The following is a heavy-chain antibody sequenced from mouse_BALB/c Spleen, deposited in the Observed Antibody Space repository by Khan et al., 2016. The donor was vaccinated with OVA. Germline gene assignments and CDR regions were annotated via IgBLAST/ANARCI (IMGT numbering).Heavy chain of an antibody. CDR2: INPYNAGT. D-gene: IGHD4-1*01. CDR1: GYTFTNYV. Sequence: VQLQQSGPELVEPGASVKMSCKASGYTFTNYVMHWVKQKPGQGLEWIGYINPYNAGTRYNEKFNGKATLTSAISSTTAYMELSRLTSEDSAVYYCAREASSWDFSFPYWGQETLVTVSA. J-gene: IGHJ3*01. CDR3: AREASSWDFSFPY. V-gene: IGHV1S136*01.